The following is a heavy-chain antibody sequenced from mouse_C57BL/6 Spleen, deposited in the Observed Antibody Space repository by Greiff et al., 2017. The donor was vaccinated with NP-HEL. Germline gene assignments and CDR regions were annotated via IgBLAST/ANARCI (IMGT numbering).Heavy chain of an antibody. CDR1: GYTFTDYE. Sequence: QVQLQQSGAELVRPGASVTLSCKASGYTFTDYEMHWVKQTPVHGLEWIGAIDPETGGTAYNQKFKGKAILTADKSSSTAYMERRSLTSEDSAVYYCTRVGRGPFAYWGQGTLVTVSA. D-gene: IGHD4-1*01. CDR3: TRVGRGPFAY. V-gene: IGHV1-15*01. CDR2: IDPETGGT. J-gene: IGHJ3*01.